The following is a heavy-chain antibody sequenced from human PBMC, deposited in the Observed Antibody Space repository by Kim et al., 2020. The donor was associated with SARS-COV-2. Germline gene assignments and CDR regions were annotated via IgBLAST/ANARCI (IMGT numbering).Heavy chain of an antibody. CDR1: GYTFTSYD. V-gene: IGHV1-18*01. Sequence: ASVKVSCKASGYTFTSYDISWVRQAPGQGLEWMGWISAYNGNTNYAQKLQGRVTMTTDTSTSTAYMELRSLRSDDTAVYYCARDSRWNYEALADYWGQGTLVTVSS. CDR2: ISAYNGNT. J-gene: IGHJ4*02. D-gene: IGHD1-7*01. CDR3: ARDSRWNYEALADY.